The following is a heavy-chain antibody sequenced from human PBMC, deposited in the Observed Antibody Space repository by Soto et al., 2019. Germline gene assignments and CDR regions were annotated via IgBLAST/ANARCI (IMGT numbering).Heavy chain of an antibody. CDR1: GFTFSSYG. J-gene: IGHJ4*02. CDR2: IWYDGSNK. CDR3: AREYTKYYYDSSGYSRNFDY. Sequence: PGGSLRLSCAASGFTFSSYGMHWVRQAPGKGLEWVAVIWYDGSNKYYADSVKGRFTISRDNSKNTLYLQMNSLRAEDTAVYYCAREYTKYYYDSSGYSRNFDYWGQGTLVTVYS. D-gene: IGHD3-22*01. V-gene: IGHV3-33*01.